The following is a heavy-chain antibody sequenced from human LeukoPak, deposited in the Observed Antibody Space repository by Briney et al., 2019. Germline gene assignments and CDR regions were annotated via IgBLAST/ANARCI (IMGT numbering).Heavy chain of an antibody. V-gene: IGHV4-4*07. D-gene: IGHD2-15*01. Sequence: SETVSLTCTVSGGSINNYYWSWTRQPAGKGREWIGRIYTRGGTKYNPSLKSRVTMSVDTSKTQFSLKLSSVTAADTAVYYCARGRYCSADICSGGDAFDIWGQGTMVSVSS. J-gene: IGHJ3*02. CDR1: GGSINNYY. CDR3: ARGRYCSADICSGGDAFDI. CDR2: IYTRGGT.